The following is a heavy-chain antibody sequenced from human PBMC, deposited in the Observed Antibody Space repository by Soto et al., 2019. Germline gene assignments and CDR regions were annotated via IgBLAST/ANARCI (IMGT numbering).Heavy chain of an antibody. Sequence: PGESLKISCKGSGYSFTSYWIGWVHQMPGKGLEWMGIIYPGDSDTRYSPSFQGQVTISADKSISTAYLQWSSLKASDTAMYYCARRGGPPSGYYYYGMDVWGQGTTVTVSS. CDR2: IYPGDSDT. V-gene: IGHV5-51*07. D-gene: IGHD3-16*01. CDR1: GYSFTSYW. J-gene: IGHJ6*02. CDR3: ARRGGPPSGYYYYGMDV.